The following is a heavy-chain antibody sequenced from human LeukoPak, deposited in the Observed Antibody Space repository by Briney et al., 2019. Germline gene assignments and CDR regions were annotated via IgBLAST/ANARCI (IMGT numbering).Heavy chain of an antibody. D-gene: IGHD3-22*01. Sequence: SETLSLTCTVSGYSITSGYYWGWIRQPPGKGLEWIGSIYHSGSTFYNPSLKSRVTISVDTSESQFSLKLSSVTAADTAVYYCARLYDSSGYTNWLDPWGQGTLVTVSS. CDR2: IYHSGST. CDR1: GYSITSGYY. CDR3: ARLYDSSGYTNWLDP. J-gene: IGHJ5*02. V-gene: IGHV4-38-2*02.